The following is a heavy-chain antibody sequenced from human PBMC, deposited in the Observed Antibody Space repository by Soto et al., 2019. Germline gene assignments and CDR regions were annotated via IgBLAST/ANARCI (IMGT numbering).Heavy chain of an antibody. CDR2: ISGSGGST. CDR1: GFTFRNYA. D-gene: IGHD3-10*01. CDR3: AKRASGSYFDY. J-gene: IGHJ4*02. V-gene: IGHV3-23*01. Sequence: GGPLRLSCAASGFTFRNYAMNWVSQAPGKGLEWISVISGSGGSTYYADSVKGRFTISRDNSKNTLYLQMNSLRAEDTAVYYCAKRASGSYFDYWSQGTLVTVSS.